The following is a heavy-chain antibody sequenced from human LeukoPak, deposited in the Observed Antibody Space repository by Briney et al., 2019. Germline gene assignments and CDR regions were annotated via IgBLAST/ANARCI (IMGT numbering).Heavy chain of an antibody. Sequence: GASVKVSCKASGGTFSSYAISWVRQAPGQGLEWMGWISAYNGNTNYAQKLQGRVTMTTDTSTSTAYMELRSLRSDDTAVYYCASFDHHSGWYDYWGQGTLVTVSS. J-gene: IGHJ4*02. V-gene: IGHV1-18*01. CDR2: ISAYNGNT. D-gene: IGHD6-19*01. CDR1: GGTFSSYA. CDR3: ASFDHHSGWYDY.